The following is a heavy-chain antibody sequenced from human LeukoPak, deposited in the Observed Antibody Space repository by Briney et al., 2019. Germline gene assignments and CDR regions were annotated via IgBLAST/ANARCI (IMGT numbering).Heavy chain of an antibody. J-gene: IGHJ5*02. D-gene: IGHD4-11*01. V-gene: IGHV3-33*01. Sequence: GGSLRLSCAASGFRFSGYGMHWVRQAPGKGLEWVAVIWNDGSNKYYADSVKGRFTISKDNSKNTVYLQMNSLRAEDTAVYYCARPYSNYGWFDPWGQGTLVTVSS. CDR1: GFRFSGYG. CDR2: IWNDGSNK. CDR3: ARPYSNYGWFDP.